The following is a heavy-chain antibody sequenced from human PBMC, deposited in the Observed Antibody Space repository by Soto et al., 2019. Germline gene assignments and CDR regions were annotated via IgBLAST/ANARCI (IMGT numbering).Heavy chain of an antibody. CDR3: EKEPGPHQIY. CDR1: GFTFSSYG. CDR2: ISYDGSNK. V-gene: IGHV3-30*18. Sequence: QVQLVESGGGVVQPGRSLRLSCAASGFTFSSYGMHWVRQAPGKGLEWVAVISYDGSNKYYADSVKGRFTISRDNSKNAMYVQMNSVRAEDTAVSYCEKEPGPHQIYWGEGTLVTVSS. J-gene: IGHJ4*02.